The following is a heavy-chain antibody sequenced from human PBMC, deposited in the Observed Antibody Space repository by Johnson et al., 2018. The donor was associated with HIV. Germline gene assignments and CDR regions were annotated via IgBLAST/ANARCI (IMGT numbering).Heavy chain of an antibody. CDR1: GFRFSTYA. D-gene: IGHD3-3*01. CDR2: ISDDGNNI. J-gene: IGHJ3*02. CDR3: ARGPSLEWLSGDGFDM. Sequence: QEQLVESGGGVVQPGTSLRLSCAASGFRFSTYALHWVRQTPGKGLEWVSVISDDGNNIYYADSVRGRFTISRDNSKNTLYLQMGSLRVEDTARYYCARGPSLEWLSGDGFDMWGQGTMVTV. V-gene: IGHV3-30*15.